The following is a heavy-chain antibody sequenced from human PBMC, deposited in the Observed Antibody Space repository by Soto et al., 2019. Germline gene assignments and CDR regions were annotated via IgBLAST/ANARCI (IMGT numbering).Heavy chain of an antibody. J-gene: IGHJ4*02. CDR2: IYWDDDK. CDR3: AHSSVFYYGPTPPTSYFAH. V-gene: IGHV2-5*02. Sequence: ESGPTLVNPTQTLTLTITFAGFSLSTSGVGVGWIRQPPGKALEWLALIYWDDDKRYSPSLKSRLTITKDTSKNQVVLTMTNMDPVDTATYYCAHSSVFYYGPTPPTSYFAHWARGTLLTVSS. D-gene: IGHD3-10*01. CDR1: GFSLSTSGVG.